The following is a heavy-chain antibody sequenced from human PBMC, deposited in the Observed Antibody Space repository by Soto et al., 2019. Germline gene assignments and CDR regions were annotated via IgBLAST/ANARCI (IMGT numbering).Heavy chain of an antibody. Sequence: SETLSLTCTVSGGSISSSSYYWGWIRQPPGKGLEWIGYIYYSGSTNYNPSLKSRVTISVDTSKNQFSLKLSSVTAAGTAVYYCARGAFSVAIFGVVPPLGMDVWGQGTTVTVSS. V-gene: IGHV4-61*05. CDR1: GGSISSSSYY. CDR2: IYYSGST. CDR3: ARGAFSVAIFGVVPPLGMDV. D-gene: IGHD3-3*01. J-gene: IGHJ6*02.